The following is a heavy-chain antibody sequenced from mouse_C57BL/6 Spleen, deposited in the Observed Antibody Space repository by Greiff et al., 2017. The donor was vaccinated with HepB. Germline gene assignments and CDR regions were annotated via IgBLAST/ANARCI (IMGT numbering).Heavy chain of an antibody. Sequence: VQLKQSGAELVRPGASVKLSCTASGFNIKDDYMHWVKQRPEQGLEWIGWIDPENGDTEYASKFQGKATITADTSSNTAYLQLSSLTSEDTAVYYCQLGRGFAYWGQGTLVTVSA. CDR3: QLGRGFAY. D-gene: IGHD4-1*02. V-gene: IGHV14-4*01. J-gene: IGHJ3*01. CDR2: IDPENGDT. CDR1: GFNIKDDY.